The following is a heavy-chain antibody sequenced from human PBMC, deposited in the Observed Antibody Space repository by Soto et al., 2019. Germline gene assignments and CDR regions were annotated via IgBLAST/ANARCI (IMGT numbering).Heavy chain of an antibody. V-gene: IGHV3-30-3*01. Sequence: GGSLRLSCAASGFTFSSYAMHWVRQAPGKGLEWVAVISYDGSNKYYADSVKGRFTISRDNSKNTLYLQMNSLRAEDTAVYYCARDLLLGYVALKLPHYYGMDVWGQGTTVTVS. CDR1: GFTFSSYA. CDR3: ARDLLLGYVALKLPHYYGMDV. CDR2: ISYDGSNK. J-gene: IGHJ6*02. D-gene: IGHD2-15*01.